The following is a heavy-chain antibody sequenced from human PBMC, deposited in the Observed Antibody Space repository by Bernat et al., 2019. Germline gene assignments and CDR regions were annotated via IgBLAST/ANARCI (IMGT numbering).Heavy chain of an antibody. CDR1: GYSISSGYY. V-gene: IGHV4-38-2*02. Sequence: QVQLQESGPGLVKPSETLSLTCAVSGYSISSGYYWGWIRQPPGKGLEWIGSIYHSGSTYYNPSLKSRVTISVEPSKNQFSLKLSSVTAADTAVYYCARERFVIAAAGKPDDYWGQGTLVTVSS. D-gene: IGHD6-13*01. J-gene: IGHJ4*02. CDR2: IYHSGST. CDR3: ARERFVIAAAGKPDDY.